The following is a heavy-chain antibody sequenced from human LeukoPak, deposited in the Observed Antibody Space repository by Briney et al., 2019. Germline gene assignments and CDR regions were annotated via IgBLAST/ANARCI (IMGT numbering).Heavy chain of an antibody. V-gene: IGHV3-7*01. D-gene: IGHD3-10*01. CDR3: ARERMCSRSGSTYPYYDY. Sequence: GGSLRLSCAASGFTFSSYWMSWVRQSPGKGLEWLANIKPDGSEKYFMDSVKGRFTISRDNAKNALYLEMNSLRAEDTAEYFCARERMCSRSGSTYPYYDYWGQGNLVTVSS. J-gene: IGHJ4*02. CDR2: IKPDGSEK. CDR1: GFTFSSYW.